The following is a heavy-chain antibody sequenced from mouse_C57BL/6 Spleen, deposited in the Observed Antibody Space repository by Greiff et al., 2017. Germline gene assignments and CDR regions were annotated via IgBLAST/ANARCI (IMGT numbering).Heavy chain of an antibody. V-gene: IGHV1-69*01. D-gene: IGHD1-1*01. CDR1: GYTFTSYW. CDR2: IDPSDSYT. Sequence: QVQLQQPGAELVMPGASVKLSCKASGYTFTSYWMHWVKQRPGQGLEWIGEIDPSDSYTNYNQKFKGKSTLTVDKSSSTAYMQLSSLTSEDSAVYYCARGFITTVVEVWYFDVWGTGTTVTVSS. J-gene: IGHJ1*03. CDR3: ARGFITTVVEVWYFDV.